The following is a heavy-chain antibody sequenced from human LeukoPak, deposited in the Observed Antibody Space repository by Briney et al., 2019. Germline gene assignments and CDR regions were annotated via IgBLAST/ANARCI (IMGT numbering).Heavy chain of an antibody. CDR1: GFTFSSYA. CDR2: ISGSGGST. J-gene: IGHJ4*02. CDR3: AKYYGDFRSFDY. V-gene: IGHV3-23*01. Sequence: PGGSLRLSCAASGFTFSSYAMSWVRQAPGKGLEWVSSISGSGGSTYHADSVKGRFTISRDNSKNTLYLQMNSLRAEDTAVYYCAKYYGDFRSFDYWGQGTLVSVSS. D-gene: IGHD4-17*01.